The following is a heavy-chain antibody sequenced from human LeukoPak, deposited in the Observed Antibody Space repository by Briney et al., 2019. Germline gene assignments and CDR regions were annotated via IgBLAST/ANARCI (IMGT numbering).Heavy chain of an antibody. J-gene: IGHJ4*02. V-gene: IGHV4-59*01. Sequence: SETLSLTCTVSGGSISNYYWSWIRQPPGKGLEWIGYIYYSGSTNYNPSLKSRVTISVDTSKNQFSLKLSSVTAADTAVYYCARDSSIGGFDYWGQGTLVTVSS. CDR3: ARDSSIGGFDY. CDR1: GGSISNYY. CDR2: IYYSGST. D-gene: IGHD3-10*01.